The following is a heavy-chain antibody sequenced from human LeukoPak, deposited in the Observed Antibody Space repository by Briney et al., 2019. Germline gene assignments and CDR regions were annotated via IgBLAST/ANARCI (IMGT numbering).Heavy chain of an antibody. J-gene: IGHJ4*02. Sequence: GGSLRLSCAASGFTFSSYWMHWVRQAPGKGLAWVSRTDGSSTSNADSVKGRFTVSRDNAKNTLYLQMNSLRAEDTAVYYCVRDGNYWDFDYWGQGILVTVSS. CDR1: GFTFSSYW. CDR2: TDGSST. D-gene: IGHD2-8*02. CDR3: VRDGNYWDFDY. V-gene: IGHV3-74*01.